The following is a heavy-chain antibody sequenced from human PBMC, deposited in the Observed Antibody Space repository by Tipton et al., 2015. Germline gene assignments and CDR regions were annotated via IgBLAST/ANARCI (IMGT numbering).Heavy chain of an antibody. Sequence: TLSLTCTVSGGSISSSSYYWGWIRQPPEKGLEWIGNIYYSGSTNYNPSLKSRVTMSVDTSKNQFSLKLTSVTAADTAVYYCARGGNNWFDPWGQGTLVTVSS. V-gene: IGHV4-39*07. J-gene: IGHJ5*02. D-gene: IGHD2-15*01. CDR2: IYYSGST. CDR1: GGSISSSSYY. CDR3: ARGGNNWFDP.